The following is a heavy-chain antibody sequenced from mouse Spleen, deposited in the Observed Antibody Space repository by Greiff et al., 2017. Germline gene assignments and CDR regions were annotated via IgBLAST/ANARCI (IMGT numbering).Heavy chain of an antibody. CDR1: GFTFSDYG. J-gene: IGHJ1*01. CDR2: ISSGSSTI. D-gene: IGHD1-1*01. CDR3: ARLITTVVGNWYFDV. Sequence: EVNVVESGGGLVKPGGSLKLSCAASGFTFSDYGMHWVRQAPEKGLEWVAYISSGSSTIYYADTVKGRFTISRDNAKNTLFLQMTSLRSEDTAMYYCARLITTVVGNWYFDVWGAGTTVTVSS. V-gene: IGHV5-17*01.